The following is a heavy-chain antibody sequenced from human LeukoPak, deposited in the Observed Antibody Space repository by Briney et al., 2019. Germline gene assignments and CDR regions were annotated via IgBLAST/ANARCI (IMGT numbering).Heavy chain of an antibody. CDR2: INERATII. V-gene: IGHV3-74*01. CDR1: GFTFSNYW. CDR3: VRDLILVWTPGDDFDH. D-gene: IGHD3-16*01. Sequence: PGGSLRLSCAASGFTFSNYWMHWVRQAPGKGLEWVSRINERATIISYADSVKGRFTISRENARNTLYLQMNSLTAEDTAVYYYVRDLILVWTPGDDFDHWGQGTLVTVFS. J-gene: IGHJ4*02.